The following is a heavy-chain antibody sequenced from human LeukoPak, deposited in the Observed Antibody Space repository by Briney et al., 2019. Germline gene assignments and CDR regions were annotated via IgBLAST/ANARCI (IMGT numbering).Heavy chain of an antibody. Sequence: PSETLSLTCTVSGASIRSGDYYWSWIRQPPGKGLEWIGYNYDSGSTYYNPSLKSRITISVDTSENRFSLKLSSVTATDTAVYYCARDCSGGSCYGAFDIWGQGTMVTVSS. CDR3: ARDCSGGSCYGAFDI. V-gene: IGHV4-30-4*01. CDR1: GASIRSGDYY. J-gene: IGHJ3*02. CDR2: NYDSGST. D-gene: IGHD2-15*01.